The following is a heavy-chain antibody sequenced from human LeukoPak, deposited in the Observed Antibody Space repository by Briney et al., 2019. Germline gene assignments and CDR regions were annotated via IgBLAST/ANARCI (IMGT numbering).Heavy chain of an antibody. V-gene: IGHV1-18*01. CDR3: ARGPLYDILTGYYF. J-gene: IGHJ4*02. CDR2: ISAYNGNT. CDR1: GYTFTSYG. D-gene: IGHD3-9*01. Sequence: ASVKVSCKASGYTFTSYGISWVRQAPGQGLEWMGWISAYNGNTNYAQKLQGRVTMTTDTSTSTAYMELRRLRSDDTAVYYCARGPLYDILTGYYFWGQGTLVTVSS.